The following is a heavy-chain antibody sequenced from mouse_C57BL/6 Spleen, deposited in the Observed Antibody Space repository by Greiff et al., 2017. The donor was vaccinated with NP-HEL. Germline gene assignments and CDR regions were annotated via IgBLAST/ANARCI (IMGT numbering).Heavy chain of an antibody. CDR3: ARHGVERDWYFDV. D-gene: IGHD1-1*02. J-gene: IGHJ1*03. Sequence: EVQLVESGGDLVKPGGSLKLSCAASGFTFSSYGMSWVRQTPDKRLEWVATISSGGSYTYYPDSVKGRFTISRDNAKNTLYLQMSSLKSEDTAMYYCARHGVERDWYFDVWGTGTTVTVSS. V-gene: IGHV5-6*01. CDR2: ISSGGSYT. CDR1: GFTFSSYG.